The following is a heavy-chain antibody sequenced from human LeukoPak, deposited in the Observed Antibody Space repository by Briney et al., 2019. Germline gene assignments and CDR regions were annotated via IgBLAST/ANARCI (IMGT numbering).Heavy chain of an antibody. CDR1: GYSFTSYW. D-gene: IGHD2-15*01. V-gene: IGHV5-51*01. CDR2: IYPGDSDT. Sequence: PGESLKISCKGSGYSFTSYWIGWVRQMPGKGLEWMGIIYPGDSDTRYSPSFQGQVTISADKSISTAYLQWSSLKASDTAMYYCARRDQNCSGGSCYPYYFDYWGQGTLVTVSS. CDR3: ARRDQNCSGGSCYPYYFDY. J-gene: IGHJ4*02.